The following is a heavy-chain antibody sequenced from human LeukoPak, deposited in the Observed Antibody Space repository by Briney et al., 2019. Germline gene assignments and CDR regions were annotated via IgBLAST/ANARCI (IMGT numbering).Heavy chain of an antibody. CDR1: GGSISSYY. J-gene: IGHJ4*02. V-gene: IGHV4-59*01. CDR2: IYYSGST. D-gene: IGHD2-2*01. Sequence: PSETLSLTCTVSGGSISSYYWSWIRQPPGKGLEWIGYIYYSGSTNYNPSLKSRVTISVDTPKNQFSLKLSSVTAADTAVYYCARRSSTSRRGYFDYWGQGTLVTVSS. CDR3: ARRSSTSRRGYFDY.